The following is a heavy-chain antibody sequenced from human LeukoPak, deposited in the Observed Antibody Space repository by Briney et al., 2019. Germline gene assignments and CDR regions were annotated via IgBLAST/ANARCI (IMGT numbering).Heavy chain of an antibody. CDR3: ARGLKWLDSAYLDY. CDR1: GGSFSGYY. CDR2: INHSGST. D-gene: IGHD3-22*01. V-gene: IGHV4-34*01. Sequence: SETLSLTCAVYGGSFSGYYWSWIRQPPGKGLEWIGEINHSGSTNYNPSLKSRVTISVDTSKNQFSLKLSSVTAADTAVYYCARGLKWLDSAYLDYWGQGTLVTVSS. J-gene: IGHJ4*02.